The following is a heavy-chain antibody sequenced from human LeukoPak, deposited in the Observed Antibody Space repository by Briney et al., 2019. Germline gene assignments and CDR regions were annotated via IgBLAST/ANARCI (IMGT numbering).Heavy chain of an antibody. CDR3: ATVWEHGDY. V-gene: IGHV4-61*02. D-gene: IGHD1-26*01. J-gene: IGHJ4*02. CDR1: GGSISSGSYY. Sequence: KPSQILSLTCTVSGGSISSGSYYWSWIRQPAGKGLEWIGRIYTSGSTNYNPSLKSRVTISVDTSKNQFSLKLSSVTAADTAVYYCATVWEHGDYWGQGTLVTVSS. CDR2: IYTSGST.